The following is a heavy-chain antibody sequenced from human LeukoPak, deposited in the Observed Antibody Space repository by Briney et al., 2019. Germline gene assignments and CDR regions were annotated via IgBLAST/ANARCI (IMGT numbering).Heavy chain of an antibody. CDR1: GGSISSYY. CDR3: ARGRGGRYWFDP. D-gene: IGHD5-24*01. J-gene: IGHJ5*02. CDR2: IYYSGST. V-gene: IGHV4-59*01. Sequence: PSETLSLTCTVSGGSISSYYWSWIRQPPGKGLEWIGYIYYSGSTNYNPSLKSRVTISVDTSKNQFSLKLSSVTAADTAVYYCARGRGGRYWFDPWGQRTLVTVSS.